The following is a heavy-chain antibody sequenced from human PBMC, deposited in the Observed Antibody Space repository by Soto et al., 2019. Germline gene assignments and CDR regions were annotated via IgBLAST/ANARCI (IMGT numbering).Heavy chain of an antibody. D-gene: IGHD3-10*01. Sequence: GGSLRLSCAASGFTFSSYAMSWVRQAPGKGLEWVSGISGSGGYTYYADSVKGRFTVSRDNSKNTLYLQMNSLRAEDTAVYYCAKEDGQGIETVRGVIVDYWGQGTLVTVSS. CDR2: ISGSGGYT. CDR3: AKEDGQGIETVRGVIVDY. V-gene: IGHV3-23*01. J-gene: IGHJ4*02. CDR1: GFTFSSYA.